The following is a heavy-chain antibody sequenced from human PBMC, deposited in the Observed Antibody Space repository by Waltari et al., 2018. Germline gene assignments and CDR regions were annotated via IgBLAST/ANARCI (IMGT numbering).Heavy chain of an antibody. CDR2: IYHSGST. CDR3: ARSRGTGDY. J-gene: IGHJ4*02. V-gene: IGHV4-38-2*01. Sequence: QVQLQESGPGLVKPSETLSLTCAVSGYSISRGYSWGWIRQPPGKGLEWIGSIYHSGSTYYNPSLKSRVTISVDTSKNQFSLKLSSVTAADTAVYYCARSRGTGDYWGQGTLVTVSS. CDR1: GYSISRGYS. D-gene: IGHD1-1*01.